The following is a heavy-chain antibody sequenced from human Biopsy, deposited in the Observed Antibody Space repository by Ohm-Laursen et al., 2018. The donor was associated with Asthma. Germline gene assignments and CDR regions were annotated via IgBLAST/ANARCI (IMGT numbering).Heavy chain of an antibody. CDR2: ISKDASTK. Sequence: SLRLSCAASGFSFSNFAIHWVRQAPGKGLEWVGVISKDASTKDYADSVKGRFTMARDNSKNTLDLQMNSLREEDTAVYYCVRDGTDDAFDIWGQGTVVSVSS. CDR1: GFSFSNFA. CDR3: VRDGTDDAFDI. V-gene: IGHV3-30*01. J-gene: IGHJ3*02. D-gene: IGHD1-1*01.